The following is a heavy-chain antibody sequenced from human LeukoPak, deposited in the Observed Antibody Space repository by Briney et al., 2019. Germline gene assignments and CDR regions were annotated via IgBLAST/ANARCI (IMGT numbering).Heavy chain of an antibody. Sequence: ASLKVSCKASGYTFTGYYMHWVRQAPGQGLEWMGWINPNSGGTNYAQKFQGRVTMTRDTSISTAYMELSRLRSDDTAVYYCARADILTGYYLAYWGQGTLVTVSS. CDR3: ARADILTGYYLAY. D-gene: IGHD3-9*01. CDR2: INPNSGGT. V-gene: IGHV1-2*02. J-gene: IGHJ4*02. CDR1: GYTFTGYY.